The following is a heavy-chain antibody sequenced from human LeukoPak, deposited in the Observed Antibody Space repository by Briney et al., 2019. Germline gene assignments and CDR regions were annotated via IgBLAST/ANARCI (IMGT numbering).Heavy chain of an antibody. D-gene: IGHD5-18*01. CDR3: ARQSGYSIYYYDYMDV. CDR1: RFTFSSYS. Sequence: GGSLRLSCAASRFTFSSYSMNWVRQAPGKGLEWVSSISSSSSYIYYADSVKGRFTISRDNAKNSLYLQMNSLRAEDTAVYYCARQSGYSIYYYDYMDVWGKGTTVTVSS. J-gene: IGHJ6*03. CDR2: ISSSSSYI. V-gene: IGHV3-21*01.